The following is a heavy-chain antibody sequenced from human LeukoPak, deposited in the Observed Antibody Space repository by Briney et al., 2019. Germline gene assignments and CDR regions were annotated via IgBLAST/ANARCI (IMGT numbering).Heavy chain of an antibody. V-gene: IGHV3-30*18. D-gene: IGHD2-21*02. Sequence: GGSLRLSCAASGFTFSSYGMHWVRQAPGKGLEWVAVISYDGSNKYYADSVKGRFTISRDNSKNTLYLQMNSLRAEDTAGYYCAKDRKLLGDYWGQGTLVTVSS. CDR2: ISYDGSNK. J-gene: IGHJ4*02. CDR1: GFTFSSYG. CDR3: AKDRKLLGDY.